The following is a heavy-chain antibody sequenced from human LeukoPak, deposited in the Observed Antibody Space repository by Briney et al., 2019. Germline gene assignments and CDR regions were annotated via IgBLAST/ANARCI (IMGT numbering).Heavy chain of an antibody. CDR2: IFQRGYS. CDR3: AGDKETTGNGRPNWFDP. D-gene: IGHD1-1*01. CDR1: GYSISSGYY. V-gene: IGHV4-38-2*01. Sequence: SQTLSLTCAVSGYSISSGYYWGWIRQPPGKGLQWIGSIFQRGYSYYNPSLRSRVTISVDTSRNQFSLKLSSVTAADTAVYYCAGDKETTGNGRPNWFDPWGQGTLVTVSS. J-gene: IGHJ5*02.